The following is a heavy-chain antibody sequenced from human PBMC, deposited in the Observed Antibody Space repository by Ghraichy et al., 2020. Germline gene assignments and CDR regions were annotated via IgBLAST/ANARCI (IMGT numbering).Heavy chain of an antibody. D-gene: IGHD4-17*01. Sequence: GGSLRLSCEASGFIFSSSGMNWVRQAPGQGLEWVSVISASGTPTFYADSVRGRFTISRNNYKNTVDVQMSSLRGEVTAVYYCARSLVEMSFKSGADVGGRGTTVIVSS. V-gene: IGHV3-23*01. CDR2: ISASGTPT. J-gene: IGHJ6*02. CDR1: GFIFSSSG. CDR3: ARSLVEMSFKSGADV.